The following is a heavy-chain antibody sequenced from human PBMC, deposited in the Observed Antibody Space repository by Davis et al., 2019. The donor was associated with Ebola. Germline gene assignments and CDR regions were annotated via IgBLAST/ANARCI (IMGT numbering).Heavy chain of an antibody. CDR1: GGSFSGYY. Sequence: SQTPSLTRAVYGGSFSGYYWSWIRQPPGKGLEWIGEINHSGSTNYNPSLKSRVTISVDTSKNQFSLKLRSVTAADTAVYYCARGPVYSYGRSLDGWGKGTTVTVSS. V-gene: IGHV4-34*01. J-gene: IGHJ6*03. CDR3: ARGPVYSYGRSLDG. CDR2: INHSGST. D-gene: IGHD5-18*01.